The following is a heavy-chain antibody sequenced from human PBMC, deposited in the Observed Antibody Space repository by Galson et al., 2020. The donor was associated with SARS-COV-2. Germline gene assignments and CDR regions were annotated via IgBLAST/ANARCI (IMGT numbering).Heavy chain of an antibody. CDR3: ARGFVFLWFGVSEDPDWYFDL. V-gene: IGHV4-34*01. CDR2: INHSGST. D-gene: IGHD3-10*01. CDR1: DGSFSGYY. J-gene: IGHJ2*01. Sequence: SETLSLTCAVYDGSFSGYYWSWIRQPPGKGLEWIGEINHSGSTKYNPSLKSRVTISVDTSKNQFSLKLSSVTAADTAVYYCARGFVFLWFGVSEDPDWYFDLWGRGTLVTVSS.